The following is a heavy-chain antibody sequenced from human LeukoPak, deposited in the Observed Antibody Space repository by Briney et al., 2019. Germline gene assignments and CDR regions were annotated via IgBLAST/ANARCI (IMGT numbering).Heavy chain of an antibody. CDR2: IFPIFGTA. D-gene: IGHD6-19*01. CDR1: GGTFSSYA. Sequence: EASVKVSCKASGGTFSSYAISWVRQAPGQGLEWMGGIFPIFGTANYAQKFQGRVTITADKSTSTAYMELSSLRSEDTAVYYCARDYSIAVAADAAIDAFDIWGQGTMVTVSS. CDR3: ARDYSIAVAADAAIDAFDI. V-gene: IGHV1-69*06. J-gene: IGHJ3*02.